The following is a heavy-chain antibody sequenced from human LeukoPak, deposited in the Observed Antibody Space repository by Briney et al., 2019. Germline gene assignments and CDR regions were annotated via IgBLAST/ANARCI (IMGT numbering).Heavy chain of an antibody. J-gene: IGHJ6*04. Sequence: ASVKVSCKASGGTFSSYAISWVRQAPGQGLEWMGGIIPIFGTANYAQKFQGRVTITADESTSTAYMALSSLRSEDTVVYYRARVRYCSGGSCYVLYGMDVWGKGTTVTVSS. CDR2: IIPIFGTA. CDR3: ARVRYCSGGSCYVLYGMDV. CDR1: GGTFSSYA. D-gene: IGHD2-15*01. V-gene: IGHV1-69*13.